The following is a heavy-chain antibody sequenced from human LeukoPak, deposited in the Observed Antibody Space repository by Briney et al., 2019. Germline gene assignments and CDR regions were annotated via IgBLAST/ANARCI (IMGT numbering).Heavy chain of an antibody. CDR3: ARISGYRYDWFDP. Sequence: SETLSLTCAVYGGSFSGYYWSWIRQPPGKGLEWIGEVNHSGSTNYNPSLKSRVTISVDTSKNQFSLKLSSVTAADTAVYYCARISGYRYDWFDPWGQGTLVTVSS. V-gene: IGHV4-34*01. CDR1: GGSFSGYY. CDR2: VNHSGST. D-gene: IGHD5-18*01. J-gene: IGHJ5*02.